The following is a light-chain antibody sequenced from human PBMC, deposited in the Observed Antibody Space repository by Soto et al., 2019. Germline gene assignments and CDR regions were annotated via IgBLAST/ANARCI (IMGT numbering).Light chain of an antibody. J-gene: IGKJ5*01. Sequence: GDTVTITCRASQSIAASLAWYQHKPGEAPKLLIYDVSSLETGVPSRFSGSGSGTEFSLTIRGLQPEDVGIYYCQQCHATPLTFGQGTRLEIK. CDR2: DVS. CDR1: QSIAAS. V-gene: IGKV1-5*01. CDR3: QQCHATPLT.